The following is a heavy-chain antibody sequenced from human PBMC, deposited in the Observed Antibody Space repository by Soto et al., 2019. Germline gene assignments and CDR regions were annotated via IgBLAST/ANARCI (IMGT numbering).Heavy chain of an antibody. Sequence: GGSLRLSCAASGFTFSTYAMSWVRQAPGKGLEWVSAISGRGGRTYYADSVKGRFTISRDNSKNTLYLQMNSLRAEDTAVYYCAKDLDSVTRFDYWGQGTLVTVSS. CDR3: AKDLDSVTRFDY. J-gene: IGHJ4*02. CDR2: ISGRGGRT. CDR1: GFTFSTYA. V-gene: IGHV3-23*01. D-gene: IGHD4-17*01.